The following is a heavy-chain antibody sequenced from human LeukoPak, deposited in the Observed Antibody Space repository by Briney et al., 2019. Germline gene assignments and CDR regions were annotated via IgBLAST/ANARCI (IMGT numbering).Heavy chain of an antibody. Sequence: GGSLRLSCAASGFTFSSYGMHWVRQAPGKGLEWVAVISYDGSNKYYADSVKGRFTISRDNSKNTLYLQMNSLRAEDTAVYYCAKGGYGDYGSLYYFDYWGQGTLVTVSS. CDR3: AKGGYGDYGSLYYFDY. V-gene: IGHV3-30*18. D-gene: IGHD4-17*01. J-gene: IGHJ4*02. CDR1: GFTFSSYG. CDR2: ISYDGSNK.